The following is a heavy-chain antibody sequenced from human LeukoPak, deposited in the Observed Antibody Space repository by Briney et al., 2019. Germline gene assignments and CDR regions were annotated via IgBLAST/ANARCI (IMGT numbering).Heavy chain of an antibody. CDR1: GFTLSSYA. V-gene: IGHV4-30-4*08. CDR2: IYYSGST. CDR3: ARAHYDLCFDY. Sequence: LRLSCAGSGFTLSSYAMSWVRQAPGKGLEWIGYIYYSGSTYYNPSLKSRVTISVDTSKNQFSLKLSSVTAADTAVYYCARAHYDLCFDYWGQGTLVTVSS. J-gene: IGHJ4*02. D-gene: IGHD3-3*01.